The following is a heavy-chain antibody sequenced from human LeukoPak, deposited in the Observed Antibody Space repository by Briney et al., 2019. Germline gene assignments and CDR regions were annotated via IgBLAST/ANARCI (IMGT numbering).Heavy chain of an antibody. CDR1: GFTFDDYA. CDR2: ISSGDRT. V-gene: IGHV3-23*01. Sequence: PGESLRLSCAASGFTFDDYAMNWVRQVPGRGLEWVAGISSGDRTFHAESVKGRFTISRDKSKDTLYLQMNSLRAEDTAVYYCAKDATASPYFHWFDNWGQGTQVIVSS. D-gene: IGHD3-9*01. CDR3: AKDATASPYFHWFDN. J-gene: IGHJ4*02.